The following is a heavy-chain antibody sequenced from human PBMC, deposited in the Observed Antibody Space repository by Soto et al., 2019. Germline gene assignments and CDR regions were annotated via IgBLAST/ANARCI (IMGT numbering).Heavy chain of an antibody. J-gene: IGHJ3*02. V-gene: IGHV3-48*02. D-gene: IGHD3-22*01. CDR2: ISSSSSTT. CDR1: GFTFSSYS. CDR3: AGEGATYYYDSSGYYYPHDAFDI. Sequence: GGSLRLSCAASGFTFSSYSMNWVRQAPGKGLEWVSYISSSSSTTYYADSVKGRFTISRDNAKNSLYLQMNSLRDEDTAVYYCAGEGATYYYDSSGYYYPHDAFDIWGQGTMVTVSS.